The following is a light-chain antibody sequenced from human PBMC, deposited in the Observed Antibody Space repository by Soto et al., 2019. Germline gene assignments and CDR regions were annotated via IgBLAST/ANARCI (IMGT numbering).Light chain of an antibody. CDR3: QQTYDTPALT. Sequence: DIQMTQSPLSLSASVGDRVTITCRASQSISRYLHWYQKMPGRAPRLLIYGASRLQSGVPSRFSGTGSGTEFTLTISSLQPEDYGTYYCQQTYDTPALTFGGGTRVEIK. CDR2: GAS. J-gene: IGKJ4*01. V-gene: IGKV1-39*01. CDR1: QSISRY.